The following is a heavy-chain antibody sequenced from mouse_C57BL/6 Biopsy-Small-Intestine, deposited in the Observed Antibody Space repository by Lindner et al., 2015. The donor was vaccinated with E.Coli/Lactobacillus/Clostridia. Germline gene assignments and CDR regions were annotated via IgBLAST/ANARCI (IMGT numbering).Heavy chain of an antibody. Sequence: VQLQESGAELVKPGASVKISCKASGYAFSSYWMNWVKQRPGKGLEWIGQIYPGDGDTKYNGKFKGKATLTADKSSNTAYMELSRLTSEDSAVYFCTRGSNKVPYWYFDVWGTGTTVTVSS. CDR2: IYPGDGDT. V-gene: IGHV1-80*01. CDR3: TRGSNKVPYWYFDV. J-gene: IGHJ1*03. CDR1: GYAFSSYW.